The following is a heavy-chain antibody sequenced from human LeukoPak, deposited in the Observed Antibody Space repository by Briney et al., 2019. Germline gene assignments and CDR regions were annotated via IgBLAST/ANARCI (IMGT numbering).Heavy chain of an antibody. Sequence: GASLRLSCVASGFTVSTNYMSWVRQAPGKGLEWVSVTYSGGTTYYADSVKGRFTISTDNSQNTLYLQVNSLRPEDTAVYYCARDQNYWGQGTLVTVSS. J-gene: IGHJ4*02. CDR2: TYSGGTT. CDR1: GFTVSTNY. V-gene: IGHV3-66*02. CDR3: ARDQNY.